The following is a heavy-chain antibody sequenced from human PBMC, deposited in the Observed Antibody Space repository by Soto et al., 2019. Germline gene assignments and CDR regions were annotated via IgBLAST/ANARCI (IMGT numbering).Heavy chain of an antibody. V-gene: IGHV3-64*01. D-gene: IGHD3-10*01. CDR3: ARGLDYYESGSHSANWFDP. CDR1: GFTFSTYS. J-gene: IGHJ5*02. Sequence: PGGSLRLSCAASGFTFSTYSLHWVRQAPGKGLEYVSGISSNGISTYHANSVKGRFTISRDNSKNTLYLQMGSLRAEDMAVYYCARGLDYYESGSHSANWFDPWGQGTLVTVSS. CDR2: ISSNGIST.